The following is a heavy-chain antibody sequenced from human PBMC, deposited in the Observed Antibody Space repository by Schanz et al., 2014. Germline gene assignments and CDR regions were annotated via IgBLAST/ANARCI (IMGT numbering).Heavy chain of an antibody. D-gene: IGHD1-26*01. CDR2: ISGRGDST. J-gene: IGHJ5*02. V-gene: IGHV3-23*04. CDR3: AKELYSGSHYGWFDP. Sequence: EVQLVESGGGLAQPGGPLRLSCAASGFSFSTYAMNWVRQAPGKGLEWVSLISGRGDSTHYADSVKGRFTISRDNSNHTLYLQMNSLRADDTAVYYCAKELYSGSHYGWFDPWGQGTLVTVSS. CDR1: GFSFSTYA.